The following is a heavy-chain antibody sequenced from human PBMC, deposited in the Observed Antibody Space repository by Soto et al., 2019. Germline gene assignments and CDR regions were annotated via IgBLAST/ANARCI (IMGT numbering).Heavy chain of an antibody. J-gene: IGHJ5*02. CDR1: GYTFTDYY. CDR2: INPDSGGT. CDR3: ARSSSPHYYDDTKNWFDP. V-gene: IGHV1-2*02. D-gene: IGHD3-22*01. Sequence: QVQLVQSGAEVKKPEASVKVSCKTSGYTFTDYYVHWVRQAPGQGLEWMGWINPDSGGTAYAQNFQGRVTMTRDASISTAYMELSRLRSDDTAVFYCARSSSPHYYDDTKNWFDPWGQGTLVTVSS.